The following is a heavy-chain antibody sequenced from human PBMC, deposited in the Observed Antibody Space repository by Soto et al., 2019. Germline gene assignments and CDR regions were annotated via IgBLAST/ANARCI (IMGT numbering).Heavy chain of an antibody. J-gene: IGHJ6*02. CDR2: VSPPFRTS. CDR1: GVSFNNNG. V-gene: IGHV1-69*01. CDR3: ARVLHYGSGSYSPYGMDV. D-gene: IGHD3-10*01. Sequence: QVQLVQSGAEVKKPGSSVKVSCKTSGVSFNNNGIGWVRQAPGHGLEWMGGVSPPFRTSNYARKFQGRISITAYASTGTVNMELSSLTSEDTAQYYCARVLHYGSGSYSPYGMDVWGQGTTVTVSS.